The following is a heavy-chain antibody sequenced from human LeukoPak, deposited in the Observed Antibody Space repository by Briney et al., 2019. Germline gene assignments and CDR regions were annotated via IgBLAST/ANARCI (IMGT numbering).Heavy chain of an antibody. CDR2: ISTYNGNT. CDR1: GYTFTSYG. V-gene: IGHV1-18*01. D-gene: IGHD4-17*01. CDR3: ARDEDYGIFVNVDY. J-gene: IGHJ4*02. Sequence: ASVKVSCKASGYTFTSYGISWVRQAPGQGPEWMGWISTYNGNTKYAEKFQGRVTMTTDTPPSTAYMELRSLRSDDTAVYYCARDEDYGIFVNVDYWGQGTLVTVSS.